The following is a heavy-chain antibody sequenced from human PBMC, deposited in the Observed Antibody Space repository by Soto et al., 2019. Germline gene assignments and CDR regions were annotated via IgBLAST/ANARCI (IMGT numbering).Heavy chain of an antibody. J-gene: IGHJ4*02. D-gene: IGHD5-12*01. CDR3: TRPDNSGYGGYEGF. V-gene: IGHV3-73*02. CDR1: GFTFNGFA. Sequence: EMQLVESGGGLVQPGGSLKLSCAASGFTFNGFAMHWVRQAPGKGLEWVGRIRRQVYSHATVYAASVTGRFTISRDDSKNTAYLQMNSLKIEDTAVYYCTRPDNSGYGGYEGFWGQGTLVTVSS. CDR2: IRRQVYSHAT.